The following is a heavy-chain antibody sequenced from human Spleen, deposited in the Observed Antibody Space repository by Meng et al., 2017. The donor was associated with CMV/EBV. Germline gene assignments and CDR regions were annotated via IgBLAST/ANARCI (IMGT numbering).Heavy chain of an antibody. CDR2: ISHDGDYK. CDR3: ARSGRGYHKFSYLDY. D-gene: IGHD5-12*01. CDR1: GFPFNTYA. V-gene: IGHV3-30-3*01. Sequence: GGSLRLSCAASGFPFNTYAVYWVRQAPGKGLEWVAVISHDGDYKFYADSVKGRFTISRDNSKNTLYMQMNSLRAEDTAIYYCARSGRGYHKFSYLDYWAREHWSPSPQ. J-gene: IGHJ4*02.